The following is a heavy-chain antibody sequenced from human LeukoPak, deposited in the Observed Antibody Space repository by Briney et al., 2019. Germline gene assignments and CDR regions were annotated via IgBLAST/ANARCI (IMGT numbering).Heavy chain of an antibody. V-gene: IGHV4-39*01. CDR1: GGSISSSNYY. J-gene: IGHJ4*02. CDR3: ASRRLAAAGMGYFDC. CDR2: FYYSGST. D-gene: IGHD6-13*01. Sequence: SETLSLTCTVSGGSISSSNYYWGWIRQPPGKGLEWIGSFYYSGSTYYNPSLKSRVTISVDTSKNQFSLKLSSVTAADTAVYYCASRRLAAAGMGYFDCWGQGTLVTVSS.